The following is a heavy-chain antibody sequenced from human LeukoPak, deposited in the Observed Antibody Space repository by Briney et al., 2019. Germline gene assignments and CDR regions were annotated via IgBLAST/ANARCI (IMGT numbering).Heavy chain of an antibody. CDR3: ARELLSPAYCGGDCYSVIYYYYGMDV. CDR1: GYTFTSYG. V-gene: IGHV1-18*01. Sequence: ASVKVSCKASGYTFTSYGISWVRQAPGQGLEWMGWISAYNGNTNYAQKLQGRVTMTTDTSTSTAYMELRSLRSDDTAVYYCARELLSPAYCGGDCYSVIYYYYGMDVWGQGTTVTVSS. J-gene: IGHJ6*02. CDR2: ISAYNGNT. D-gene: IGHD2-21*02.